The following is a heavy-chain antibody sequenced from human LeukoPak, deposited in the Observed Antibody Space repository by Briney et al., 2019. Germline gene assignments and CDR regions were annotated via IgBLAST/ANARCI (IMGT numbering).Heavy chain of an antibody. V-gene: IGHV1-2*02. CDR2: INPNSGGT. J-gene: IGHJ3*02. Sequence: GASVKVSCKASGYTFTSYDINWVRQATGQGLEWMGWINPNSGGTNYAQKFQGRVTMTRDTSISTAYMELSRLRSDDTAVYYCAGSVDTAMVSAFDIWGQGTMVTVSS. CDR3: AGSVDTAMVSAFDI. CDR1: GYTFTSYD. D-gene: IGHD5-18*01.